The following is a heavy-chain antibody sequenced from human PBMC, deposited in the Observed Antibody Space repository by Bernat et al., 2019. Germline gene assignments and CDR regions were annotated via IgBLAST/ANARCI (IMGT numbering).Heavy chain of an antibody. V-gene: IGHV3-21*01. J-gene: IGHJ6*02. D-gene: IGHD3-16*01. CDR3: ARDWGTYYYYGMDV. Sequence: EVQLVESGGGLVKPGGSLRLSCAASGFTFSTYNMNWVRQAPGKGLEWVSSISSSSSYKYADSVKGRFTISRDNAKNSLYLQMDSLRAEDTAVYYCARDWGTYYYYGMDVWGQGTTVTVSS. CDR1: GFTFSTYN. CDR2: ISSSSSY.